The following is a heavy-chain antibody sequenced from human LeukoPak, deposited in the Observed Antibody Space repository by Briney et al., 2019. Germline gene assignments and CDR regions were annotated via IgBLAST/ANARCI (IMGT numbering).Heavy chain of an antibody. CDR1: GYTFTSYG. D-gene: IGHD3-3*01. CDR2: ISAYNGNT. J-gene: IGHJ4*02. CDR3: ARSTYYDFWSGYLFDY. Sequence: ASVKVSCKASGYTFTSYGISWVRQAPGQGLEWMGWISAYNGNTNYAQKLQGRVTMTTDKSTSTAYMELRSLRSDDTAVYYCARSTYYDFWSGYLFDYWGQGTLVTVSS. V-gene: IGHV1-18*01.